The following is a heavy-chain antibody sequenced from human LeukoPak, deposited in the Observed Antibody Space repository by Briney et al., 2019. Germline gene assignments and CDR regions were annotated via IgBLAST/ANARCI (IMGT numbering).Heavy chain of an antibody. Sequence: ASVKVSCKASGYTFTSYGISWVRQAPGQGLEWMGWISAYNGNTNYAQKLQGRVTMTTDTSTSTAYMERRSLRSDDTAVYYCARSPFVPPRNIAVAGTLDYWGQGTLVTVSS. D-gene: IGHD6-19*01. J-gene: IGHJ4*02. CDR3: ARSPFVPPRNIAVAGTLDY. V-gene: IGHV1-18*01. CDR1: GYTFTSYG. CDR2: ISAYNGNT.